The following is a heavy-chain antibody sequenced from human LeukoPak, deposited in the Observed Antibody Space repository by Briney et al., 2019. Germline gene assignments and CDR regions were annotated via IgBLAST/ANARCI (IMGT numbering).Heavy chain of an antibody. CDR3: ARRHMVFDY. CDR2: MYDSGST. Sequence: SETLSLTCTVSGGSISSSNYYWGWIRQPPGKGLEWIGSMYDSGSTYYNPSLKSRVSISIDTSKNQFSLKLSSVTAADTAVYYCARRHMVFDYWGQGTLVTVSS. V-gene: IGHV4-39*07. J-gene: IGHJ4*02. CDR1: GGSISSSNYY. D-gene: IGHD2-8*01.